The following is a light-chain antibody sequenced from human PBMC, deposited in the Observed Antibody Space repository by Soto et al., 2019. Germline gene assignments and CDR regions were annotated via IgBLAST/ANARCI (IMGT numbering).Light chain of an antibody. CDR1: QSIGTY. V-gene: IGKV1-39*01. CDR2: GAS. Sequence: DIQMTQSPSSLSASVGDRVTITCRASQSIGTYSNWYQQKPGRAPQVLTYGASSLQSGVPSRFIGSGSGTDFTLTIRGLRPEDFATYCCQQSDTTPYTFGQGTKLEIK. J-gene: IGKJ2*01. CDR3: QQSDTTPYT.